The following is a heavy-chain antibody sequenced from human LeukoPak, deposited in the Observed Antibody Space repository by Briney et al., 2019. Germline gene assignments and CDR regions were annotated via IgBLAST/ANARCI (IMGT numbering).Heavy chain of an antibody. Sequence: GRSLRLSCAASGFTFSHYGFHWARQAPGKGLEWVAVIWSDGTNQFYADSVKGRFTISRDSSQKTVYLEMHSLRTEDTAMYYCAKDAQRGFDYSNSLEYWGPGTLVTVSS. CDR3: AKDAQRGFDYSNSLEY. D-gene: IGHD4-11*01. V-gene: IGHV3-33*06. CDR1: GFTFSHYG. J-gene: IGHJ4*02. CDR2: IWSDGTNQ.